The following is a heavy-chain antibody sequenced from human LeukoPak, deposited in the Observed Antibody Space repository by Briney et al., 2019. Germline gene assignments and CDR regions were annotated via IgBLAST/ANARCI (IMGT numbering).Heavy chain of an antibody. J-gene: IGHJ4*02. V-gene: IGHV3-23*01. D-gene: IGHD3-22*01. CDR3: AKGIEYYYDTSGSDY. Sequence: PGGSLRLSCAASGFTFSSYGMSWVRQAPGKGLEWVSAISGSGGSTYYADSVKGRFTISRDNSKNTLYLQMNGLRAEDTAVYYCAKGIEYYYDTSGSDYWGQGTLVTVSS. CDR2: ISGSGGST. CDR1: GFTFSSYG.